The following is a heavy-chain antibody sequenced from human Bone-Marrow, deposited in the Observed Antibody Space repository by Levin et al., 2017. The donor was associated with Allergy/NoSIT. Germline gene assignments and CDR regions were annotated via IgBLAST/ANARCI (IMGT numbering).Heavy chain of an antibody. CDR2: ISGGGART. V-gene: IGHV3-23*01. Sequence: GESLKISCAASGFTFDRYALSWVRQAPGKGLEWVSGISGGGARTKYADSVEGRFTISRDNADKMLYLQMNSLRVEDTATYYCAKNYLVVPAAMLYYRYYGLAVWGQGTTVTVSS. D-gene: IGHD2-2*01. J-gene: IGHJ6*02. CDR3: AKNYLVVPAAMLYYRYYGLAV. CDR1: GFTFDRYA.